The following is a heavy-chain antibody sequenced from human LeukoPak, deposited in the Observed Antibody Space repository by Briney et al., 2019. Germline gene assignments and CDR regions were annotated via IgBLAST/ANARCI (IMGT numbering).Heavy chain of an antibody. CDR3: ARGRGSGSLYGMDV. CDR1: GFRFTSYA. Sequence: GGSLRLSCSASGFRFTSYAMSWVRQAPGKGLGWVSFISSSSNYMSYADSVKGRFTISRDNSKNTIYLQMNSLRGEDTAVYYCARGRGSGSLYGMDVWGQGTTVTVSS. CDR2: ISSSSNYM. J-gene: IGHJ6*02. V-gene: IGHV3-21*01. D-gene: IGHD3-3*01.